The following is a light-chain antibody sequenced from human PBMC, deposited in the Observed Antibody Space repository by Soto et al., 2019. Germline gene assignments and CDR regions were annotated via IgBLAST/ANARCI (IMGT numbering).Light chain of an antibody. J-gene: IGLJ2*01. CDR2: GNS. CDR1: SSNIGAGYD. V-gene: IGLV1-40*01. CDR3: QSYDSSLSAPVV. Sequence: QSVLTQPPSVSGAPGQRVTISCTGSSSNIGAGYDVHWYQQLPGTAPKLLIFGNSTRPSGVPDRFSGSNSGTSASLAITGLQAEDEADYYCQSYDSSLSAPVVFGGGTKLTVL.